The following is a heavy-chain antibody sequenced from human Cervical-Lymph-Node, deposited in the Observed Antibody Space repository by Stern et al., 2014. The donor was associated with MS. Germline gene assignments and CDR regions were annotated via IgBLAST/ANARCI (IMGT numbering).Heavy chain of an antibody. J-gene: IGHJ4*02. CDR3: VKGGRGYSDGSDYSLDS. D-gene: IGHD3-22*01. CDR1: GFTFTSYW. CDR2: IKKDGSEK. Sequence: EEQLVESGGGLVQPGGSLRLSCAASGFTFTSYWMNWVRQAPGKGLEWVANIKKDGSEKYYVGSVKGRFTISRDNAKNSLTLQMSGLRGDDTAMYFCVKGGRGYSDGSDYSLDSWGQGTLVTVSS. V-gene: IGHV3-7*01.